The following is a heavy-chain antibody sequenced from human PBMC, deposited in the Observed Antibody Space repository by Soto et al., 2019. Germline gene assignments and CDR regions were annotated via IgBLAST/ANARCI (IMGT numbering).Heavy chain of an antibody. CDR2: IWYDGSNK. CDR3: ARQRYGMDV. CDR1: GFTFSSYG. Sequence: PGGSLRLSCAASGFTFSSYGMHWVRQAPGKGLEWVAVIWYDGSNKYYADSVKGRFTTSRDNSKNTLYLQMNSLRAEDTAVYYCARQRYGMDVWGQGTTVTVSS. V-gene: IGHV3-33*01. J-gene: IGHJ6*02.